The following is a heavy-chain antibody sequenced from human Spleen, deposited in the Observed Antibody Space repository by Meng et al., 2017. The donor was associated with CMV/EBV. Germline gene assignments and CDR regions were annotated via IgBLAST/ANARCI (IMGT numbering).Heavy chain of an antibody. CDR1: GFTFSSYA. V-gene: IGHV3-30-3*01. Sequence: GESLKISCAASGFTFSSYAMHWVRQAPGKGLEWVAVISYDGSNKYYADSVKGRFTIFRDNSKNTLYLQMNSLRAEDTAVYYCARDPRYSSSWYTYYYYGMDVWGQGTTVTVSS. CDR2: ISYDGSNK. J-gene: IGHJ6*02. D-gene: IGHD6-13*01. CDR3: ARDPRYSSSWYTYYYYGMDV.